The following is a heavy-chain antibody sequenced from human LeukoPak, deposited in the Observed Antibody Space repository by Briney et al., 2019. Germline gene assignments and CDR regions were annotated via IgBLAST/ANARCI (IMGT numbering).Heavy chain of an antibody. CDR2: INPNSGVT. CDR1: GYTFSAFY. V-gene: IGHV1-2*02. J-gene: IGHJ4*02. D-gene: IGHD5-12*01. CDR3: AVRSTVAIPIY. Sequence: ASVKVSCKPSGYTFSAFYIYWVRQAPGQGLECMGWINPNSGVTNYPQKFQGRVTMTRDTSIGTAYMELSGLRSDDTAMYYCAVRSTVAIPIYWGQGTLATVSS.